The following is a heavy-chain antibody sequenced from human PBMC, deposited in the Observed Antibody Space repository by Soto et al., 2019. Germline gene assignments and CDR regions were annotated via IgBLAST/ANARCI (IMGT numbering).Heavy chain of an antibody. CDR2: IYWDDSK. D-gene: IGHD4-17*01. CDR1: GFSLKTLGVG. J-gene: IGHJ4*02. CDR3: AHKGYGDYPIDY. V-gene: IGHV2-5*02. Sequence: SFRTLVNPTQTRTLTCSFSGFSLKTLGVGGGWILQPPGKALEWLAVIYWDDSKHYSPSLKNRLTITKDTSKNHVVLTMTNMDPVDTATYYCAHKGYGDYPIDYWGQGTLVTVSS.